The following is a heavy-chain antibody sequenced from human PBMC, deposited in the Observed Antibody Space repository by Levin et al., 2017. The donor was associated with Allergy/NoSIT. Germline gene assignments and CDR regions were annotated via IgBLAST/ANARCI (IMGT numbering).Heavy chain of an antibody. D-gene: IGHD2-2*01. J-gene: IGHJ4*02. CDR1: GYTLTELS. Sequence: GESLKISCKVSGYTLTELSMHWVRQAPGKGLEWMGGFDPEDGETIYAQKFQGRVTMTEDTSTDTAYMELSSLRSEDTAVYYCATPAATGLDFDYWGQGTLVTVSS. CDR3: ATPAATGLDFDY. CDR2: FDPEDGET. V-gene: IGHV1-24*01.